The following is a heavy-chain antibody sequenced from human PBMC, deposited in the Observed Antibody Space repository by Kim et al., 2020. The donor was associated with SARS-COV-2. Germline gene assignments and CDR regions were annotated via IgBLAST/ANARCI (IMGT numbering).Heavy chain of an antibody. D-gene: IGHD1-26*01. Sequence: ASVKVSCKASGYTFTSYGISWVRQAPGQGLEWMGWISAYNGNTNYAQKLQGRVTMTTDTSTSTAYMELRSLRSDDTAVYYCARDGDYRWEQYGGYYGMDVWGQGTTVTVSS. CDR3: ARDGDYRWEQYGGYYGMDV. J-gene: IGHJ6*02. CDR2: ISAYNGNT. CDR1: GYTFTSYG. V-gene: IGHV1-18*01.